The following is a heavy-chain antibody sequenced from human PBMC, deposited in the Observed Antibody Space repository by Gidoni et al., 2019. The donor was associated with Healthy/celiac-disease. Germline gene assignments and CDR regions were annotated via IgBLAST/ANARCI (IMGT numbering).Heavy chain of an antibody. D-gene: IGHD6-13*01. V-gene: IGHV3-33*01. J-gene: IGHJ4*02. Sequence: QVQLVESGGGVVQPGRSLRLSCAASGFTFRSYGMHWVRQALGKGMGWVAVIWYDGSNKYYADSVKGRFTISRDNSKNTLYLQMNSRRAEDTAVYYCARDRLSIAAAGAQDYWGQGTLVTVSS. CDR2: IWYDGSNK. CDR1: GFTFRSYG. CDR3: ARDRLSIAAAGAQDY.